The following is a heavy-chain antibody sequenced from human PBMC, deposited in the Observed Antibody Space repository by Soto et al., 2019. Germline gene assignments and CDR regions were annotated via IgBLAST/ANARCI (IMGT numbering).Heavy chain of an antibody. V-gene: IGHV4-39*01. CDR2: LYNSGST. D-gene: IGHD2-2*01. CDR3: ARLHLVVVPAAIGPNVLVVAAFFDY. J-gene: IGHJ4*02. Sequence: QLQLQESGPGLVKPSETLSLTCTVSGGSISSSSYYWGWLRQPPGKGREGIGGLYNSGSTYYNPALKSRVTITVDKSKIQFSLKLSSVTAADAAVYYCARLHLVVVPAAIGPNVLVVAAFFDYWGQGTLVTVSS. CDR1: GGSISSSSYY.